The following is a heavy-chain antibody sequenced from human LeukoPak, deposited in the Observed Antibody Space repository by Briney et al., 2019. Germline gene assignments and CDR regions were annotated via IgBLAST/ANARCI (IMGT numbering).Heavy chain of an antibody. J-gene: IGHJ6*02. D-gene: IGHD3-22*01. CDR3: AKGDSSGYLYSLYYYYGMDV. V-gene: IGHV3-23*01. Sequence: PGGSLRLSCAASGFTFSSYAMSWVRQAPGKGLEWVSAISGSGGSTYYADSVKGRFTISRDNSKNTLYLQMNSLRAEDTAVYYCAKGDSSGYLYSLYYYYGMDVWGQGTTVTVSS. CDR2: ISGSGGST. CDR1: GFTFSSYA.